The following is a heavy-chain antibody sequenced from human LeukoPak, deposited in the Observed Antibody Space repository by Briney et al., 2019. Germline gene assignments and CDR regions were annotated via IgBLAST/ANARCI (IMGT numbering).Heavy chain of an antibody. CDR3: AREFEYAKFDY. D-gene: IGHD2/OR15-2a*01. J-gene: IGHJ4*02. Sequence: GGSLRLSCTASGLTLSDHFIDWVRQAPGKGLEWVANIKQDGSEKYYVDSVKGRFTISRDNAKNSLYLQMNSLRAEDTAVYYCAREFEYAKFDYWGQGTLVTVSS. CDR2: IKQDGSEK. V-gene: IGHV3-7*01. CDR1: GLTLSDHF.